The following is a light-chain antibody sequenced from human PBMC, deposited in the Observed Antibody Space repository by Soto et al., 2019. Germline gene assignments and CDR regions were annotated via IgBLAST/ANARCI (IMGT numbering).Light chain of an antibody. V-gene: IGLV1-40*01. CDR3: QSYDTSLSGAWV. CDR2: GTT. Sequence: QPVLTQPPSVSGAPGQRITISCTGSPSNIGAGFDVHWYQQFPGTAPKLLIYGTTSRPSGVTDRFSGSQSGTSASLAITGLQAGDEADYCCQSYDTSLSGAWVFGGGTQLTVL. CDR1: PSNIGAGFD. J-gene: IGLJ3*02.